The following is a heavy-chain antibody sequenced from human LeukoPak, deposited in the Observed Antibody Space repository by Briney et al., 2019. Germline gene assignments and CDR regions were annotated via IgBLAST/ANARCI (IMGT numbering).Heavy chain of an antibody. CDR3: TRSSSERFFDWLGRGLDS. V-gene: IGHV3-30*03. Sequence: PGGSLRLSCAASGFTFSGYGMHWVRQAPGKGLECVAIISYNENEKYYAESVKGRLTISRDNSKNTLYLQLDSLRADDTAVYYCTRSSSERFFDWLGRGLDSWGQGTLVTVSS. CDR1: GFTFSGYG. D-gene: IGHD3-9*01. CDR2: ISYNENEK. J-gene: IGHJ5*01.